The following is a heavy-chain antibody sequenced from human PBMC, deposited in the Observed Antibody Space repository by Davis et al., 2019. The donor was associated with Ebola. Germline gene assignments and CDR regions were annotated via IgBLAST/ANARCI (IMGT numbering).Heavy chain of an antibody. CDR2: IYYSGST. CDR1: GGSVSSDYYY. V-gene: IGHV4-61*01. CDR3: ARDDSYGHGYFDL. D-gene: IGHD5-18*01. Sequence: MPSETLSLTCTVSGGSVSSDYYYWSWIRQPPGKGLEWIGYIYYSGSTNYNPSLKSRVTISVDTSKNQFSLKLSSVTAADTAVYYCARDDSYGHGYFDLWGRGTLVTVSS. J-gene: IGHJ2*01.